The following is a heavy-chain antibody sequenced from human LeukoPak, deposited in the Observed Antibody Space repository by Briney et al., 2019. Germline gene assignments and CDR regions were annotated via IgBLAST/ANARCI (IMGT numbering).Heavy chain of an antibody. J-gene: IGHJ4*02. CDR2: IYSGGST. D-gene: IGHD3-3*01. CDR1: GFTVSSNY. CDR3: ARGSGLRYYDFWSGYYRPFVFDY. V-gene: IGHV3-66*01. Sequence: SGGSLRLSCAASGFTVSSNYMSWVRQAPRKGLEWVSFIYSGGSTYYADSVKGRFTISRDNSKNTLYLQMNSLRAEDTAVFYCARGSGLRYYDFWSGYYRPFVFDYWGQGTLVTVSS.